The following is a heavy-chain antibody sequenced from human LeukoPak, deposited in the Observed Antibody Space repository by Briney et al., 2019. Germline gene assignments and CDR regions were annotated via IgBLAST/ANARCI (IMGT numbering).Heavy chain of an antibody. CDR1: GFTFSDYY. Sequence: GGSLRLSCAASGFTFSDYYMSWIRQAPGKGLEWVSYISSSGSTIYYADSVKGRFTISRDNAKNSLYLQMNSLRSDDTAVYYCARAYTMVNEFDYWGQGTLVTVSS. V-gene: IGHV3-11*01. CDR2: ISSSGSTI. D-gene: IGHD3-10*01. J-gene: IGHJ4*02. CDR3: ARAYTMVNEFDY.